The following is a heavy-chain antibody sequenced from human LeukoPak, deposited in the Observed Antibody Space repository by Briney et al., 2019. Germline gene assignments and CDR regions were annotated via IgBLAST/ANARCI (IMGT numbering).Heavy chain of an antibody. Sequence: GGSLRLSCAASGFTFSDYYMSWIRQAPGKGLEWVSYISSSGSTIYYADSVKGRFTISRDNSKNTLYLQMNSLRAEDTAVYYCAKIEYSSTVDYWGQGTLVTVSS. V-gene: IGHV3-11*04. CDR1: GFTFSDYY. J-gene: IGHJ4*02. CDR2: ISSSGSTI. D-gene: IGHD6-6*01. CDR3: AKIEYSSTVDY.